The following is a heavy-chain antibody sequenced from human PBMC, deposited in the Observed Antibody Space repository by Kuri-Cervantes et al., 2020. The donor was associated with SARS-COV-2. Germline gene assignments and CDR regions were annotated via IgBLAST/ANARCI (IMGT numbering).Heavy chain of an antibody. Sequence: LSLTCAASGFTFSSYWMHWVRQAPGKGLVWVSRINSDGSSTSYADSVKGRFTISRDNAKNTLYLQMNSLRAEDTAVYYCASGSITIFGVVTTGFDYWGQGTLVTVSS. V-gene: IGHV3-74*01. D-gene: IGHD3-3*01. CDR2: INSDGSST. CDR1: GFTFSSYW. J-gene: IGHJ4*02. CDR3: ASGSITIFGVVTTGFDY.